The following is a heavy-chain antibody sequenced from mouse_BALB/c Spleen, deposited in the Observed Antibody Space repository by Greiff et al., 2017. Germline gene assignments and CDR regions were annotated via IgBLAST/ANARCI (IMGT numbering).Heavy chain of an antibody. J-gene: IGHJ4*01. V-gene: IGHV1-37*01. Sequence: EVQLQQSGPELVKPGASVKISCKASGYSFTGYFMHWVKQSHGKSLEWIGRINPYNGDTFYNQKFKGKATLTVDKSSSTAHMELLSLTSEDSAVYYFGKDSGHYYGSSYDAMDYWGQGTSVTVSS. CDR3: GKDSGHYYGSSYDAMDY. D-gene: IGHD1-1*01. CDR2: INPYNGDT. CDR1: GYSFTGYF.